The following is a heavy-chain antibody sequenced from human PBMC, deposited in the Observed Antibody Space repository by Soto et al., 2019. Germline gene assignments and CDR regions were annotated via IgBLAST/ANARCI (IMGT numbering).Heavy chain of an antibody. CDR3: ARQGFGQLHGLVDV. CDR1: GGAITSHY. D-gene: IGHD3-10*01. V-gene: IGHV4-59*08. Sequence: QVQLQESGPGLVKPSETLSLTCSVSGGAITSHYCSWFRQPPGKGLEWIGYIHHSGSTRDNPSLKIRVTMSVDTSKNHFSLKVTSVTAADTALYYCARQGFGQLHGLVDVWGPGTTVTVSS. J-gene: IGHJ6*02. CDR2: IHHSGST.